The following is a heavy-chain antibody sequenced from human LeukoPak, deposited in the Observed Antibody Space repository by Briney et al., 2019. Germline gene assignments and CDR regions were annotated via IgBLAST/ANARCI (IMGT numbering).Heavy chain of an antibody. Sequence: GGSLRLSCAASGFTFSSYSMNWARQAPGKGLEWVSYISYSSSTIYYADSVKGRFTISRDNAKNSLYLQMDSLRAEDTAVYYCARDRLHYGEYEKTFDYWGQGTLVTVSS. CDR2: ISYSSSTI. CDR1: GFTFSSYS. CDR3: ARDRLHYGEYEKTFDY. J-gene: IGHJ4*02. D-gene: IGHD4-17*01. V-gene: IGHV3-48*01.